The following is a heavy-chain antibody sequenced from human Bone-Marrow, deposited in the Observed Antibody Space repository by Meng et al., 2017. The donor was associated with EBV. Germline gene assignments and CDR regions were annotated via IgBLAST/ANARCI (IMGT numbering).Heavy chain of an antibody. CDR3: SRDLVGSDDD. CDR2: INEDGGIT. J-gene: IGHJ4*02. Sequence: EVQLAESGGALVQPGGSLRLSCAASGFTFSSYWMHWVRQVPGKGLVWVSRINEDGGITTYADSVKGRFTIFRDNTKNTLYLQMNSLRAEDTAVYFCSRDLVGSDDDWGQGTMVTVS. V-gene: IGHV3-74*01. CDR1: GFTFSSYW. D-gene: IGHD6-25*01.